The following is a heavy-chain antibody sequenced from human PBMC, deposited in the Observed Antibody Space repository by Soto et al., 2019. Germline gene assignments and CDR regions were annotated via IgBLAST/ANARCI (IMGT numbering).Heavy chain of an antibody. CDR3: ARHAFLEWLFDY. CDR1: GGSISSYY. V-gene: IGHV4-59*08. J-gene: IGHJ4*02. CDR2: IYYSGST. Sequence: SETLSLTCTVSGGSISSYYWSWIRQPPGKGLEWIGYIYYSGSTNYNPSLKSRVTISVDTSKNQFSLKLSSVTAADTAVYYCARHAFLEWLFDYWGQGTQVTVSS. D-gene: IGHD3-3*02.